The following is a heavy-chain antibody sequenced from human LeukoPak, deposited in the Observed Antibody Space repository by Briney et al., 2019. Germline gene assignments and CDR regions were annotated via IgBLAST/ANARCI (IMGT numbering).Heavy chain of an antibody. J-gene: IGHJ4*02. CDR1: GYTFTSYG. D-gene: IGHD3-22*01. CDR3: ARKKLHYYDSSGYYCSDY. Sequence: ASVKVSCKASGYTFTSYGISWVRQAPGQGLEWMGWISAYNGNTNYAQKLQGRVTMTTDTSTSTAYMELRSLRSDDTAVYYCARKKLHYYDSSGYYCSDYWGQGTLVTVSS. V-gene: IGHV1-18*01. CDR2: ISAYNGNT.